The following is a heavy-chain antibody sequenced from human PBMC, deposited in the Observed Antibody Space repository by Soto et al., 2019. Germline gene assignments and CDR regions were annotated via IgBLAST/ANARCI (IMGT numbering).Heavy chain of an antibody. D-gene: IGHD5-18*01. CDR2: IYYSGST. CDR3: ARDQGYSSPLWRGFWFDP. CDR1: GGSISSGGYY. Sequence: SETLSLTCTVSGGSISSGGYYWSWIRQHPGKGLEWIGYIYYSGSTYYNPSLKSRVTISVDTSKNQFSLKLSSVTAADTAVYYCARDQGYSSPLWRGFWFDPWGQGTLVTVSS. J-gene: IGHJ5*02. V-gene: IGHV4-31*03.